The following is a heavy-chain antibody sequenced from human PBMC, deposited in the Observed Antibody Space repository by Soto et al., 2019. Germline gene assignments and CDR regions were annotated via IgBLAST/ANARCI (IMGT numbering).Heavy chain of an antibody. CDR2: ISAYNGNT. CDR3: ARASSPRSQFGY. V-gene: IGHV1-18*01. J-gene: IGHJ4*02. CDR1: GYTFTSYG. Sequence: ASVNVSCKASGYTFTSYGISWVRQAPGQGLEWMGWISAYNGNTNYAQKLQGRVTMTTDTSTSTAYMELRSLRSDDTAVYYCARASSPRSQFGYWGQGTLVTVSS. D-gene: IGHD3-10*01.